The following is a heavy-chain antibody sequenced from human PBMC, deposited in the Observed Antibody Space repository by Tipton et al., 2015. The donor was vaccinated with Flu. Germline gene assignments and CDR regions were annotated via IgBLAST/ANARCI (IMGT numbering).Heavy chain of an antibody. J-gene: IGHJ6*02. CDR1: GGSISSGSYY. V-gene: IGHV4-61*02. CDR2: IDTSGST. CDR3: ARAGYGMDV. Sequence: TLSLTCTVSGGSISSGSYYWSWIRQPAGKGLEWIGRIDTSGSTNYNPSLKRRVTISVDTYKNQFSLKLSSVTAAATAVYYCARAGYGMDVWGQGTTVTVSS.